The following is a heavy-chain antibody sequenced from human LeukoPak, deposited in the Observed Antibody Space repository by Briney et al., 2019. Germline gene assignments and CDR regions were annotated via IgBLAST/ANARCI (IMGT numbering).Heavy chain of an antibody. CDR1: GGSFSGYY. Sequence: PSETLSLTCAVYGGSFSGYYWSWIRQPPGKGLEWIGEINHSGSTNYNPSLKSRVTISVDTSKNQFSLKLSSVTAADTAVYYCARGSWYFSSNWFDPWGQGTLVTVSS. J-gene: IGHJ5*02. V-gene: IGHV4-34*01. CDR2: INHSGST. CDR3: ARGSWYFSSNWFDP. D-gene: IGHD6-13*01.